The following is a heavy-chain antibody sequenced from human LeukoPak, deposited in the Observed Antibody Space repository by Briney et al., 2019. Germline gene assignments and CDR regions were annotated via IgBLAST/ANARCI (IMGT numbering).Heavy chain of an antibody. Sequence: GGSLRLSCAASGFTFSSYEMNWVRQAPGKGLEWVANIKQGGSEKYYVDSVKGRFTISRDNAKNSLYLQMNSLRAEDTAVYYCARDREDSSGYSPPALWYWGQGTLVTVSS. J-gene: IGHJ4*02. V-gene: IGHV3-7*01. CDR2: IKQGGSEK. CDR3: ARDREDSSGYSPPALWY. D-gene: IGHD3-22*01. CDR1: GFTFSSYE.